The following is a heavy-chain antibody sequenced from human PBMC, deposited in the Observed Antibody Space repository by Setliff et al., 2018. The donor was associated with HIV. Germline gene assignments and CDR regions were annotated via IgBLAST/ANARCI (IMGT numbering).Heavy chain of an antibody. CDR3: AGEFAY. Sequence: SETLSLTCSVSGASITSGIYYWAWIRQPAGKGLEWIGRIYTSGSTNYNPSLKSRVSMSIDTSDNQFSLNLNSVTAADTAVYYCAGEFAYWGQGALVTVSS. CDR1: GASITSGIYY. V-gene: IGHV4-61*02. CDR2: IYTSGST. D-gene: IGHD3-10*01. J-gene: IGHJ4*02.